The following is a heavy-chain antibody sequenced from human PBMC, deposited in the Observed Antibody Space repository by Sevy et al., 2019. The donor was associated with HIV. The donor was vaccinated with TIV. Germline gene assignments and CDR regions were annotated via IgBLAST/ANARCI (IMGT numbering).Heavy chain of an antibody. V-gene: IGHV3-23*01. J-gene: IGHJ4*02. CDR3: AREGCTKPHDY. CDR2: LSFGCGGI. CDR1: GFTFSNYS. D-gene: IGHD2-8*01. Sequence: GGSLRLSCAASGFTFSNYSMSWVRQPPGKGLEWVSILSFGCGGINTEDSVKGRLTISRDNSKSSVYLQMNNLRPEDTAVYYCAREGCTKPHDYWGQGTLVTVSS.